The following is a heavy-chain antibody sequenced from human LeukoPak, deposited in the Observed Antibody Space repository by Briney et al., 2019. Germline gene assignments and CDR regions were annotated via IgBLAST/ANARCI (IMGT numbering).Heavy chain of an antibody. CDR2: INYSGST. D-gene: IGHD3-16*01. V-gene: IGHV4-59*12. CDR3: ARAPGIMSGNWRFDY. Sequence: ETLSLTCTVSGGSISPYYWTWIRQPPGKGLEWIGYINYSGSTNYNPSLTSRVTMSVDTSKNQFSLKLSSVTAADTAVYYCARAPGIMSGNWRFDYWGQGTLVTVSS. CDR1: GGSISPYY. J-gene: IGHJ4*02.